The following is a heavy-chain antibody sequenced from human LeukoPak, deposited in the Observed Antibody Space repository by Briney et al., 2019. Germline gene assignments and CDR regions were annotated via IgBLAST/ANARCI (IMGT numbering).Heavy chain of an antibody. D-gene: IGHD3-10*01. CDR3: ARDRYYGSGSYNY. Sequence: ASVKVSCKASGYTFTSYGISWVRQAPGQGLEWTGGIIPIFGTANYAQKFQGRVTITADESTSTAYMELSSLRSEDTAVYYCARDRYYGSGSYNYWGQGTLVTVSS. CDR2: IIPIFGTA. J-gene: IGHJ4*02. CDR1: GYTFTSYG. V-gene: IGHV1-69*13.